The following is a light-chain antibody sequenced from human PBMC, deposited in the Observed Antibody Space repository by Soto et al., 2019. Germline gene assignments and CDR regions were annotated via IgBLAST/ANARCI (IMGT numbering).Light chain of an antibody. CDR2: EVT. V-gene: IGLV2-14*01. J-gene: IGLJ3*02. CDR1: TSDVGSHNF. Sequence: QSALTQPASVCGSPGQSITISCTGTTSDVGSHNFVSWYQQLPGKAPKLLIYEVTNRPSGTSNRFSGSKSGNTASLTISGLQAEDEADYYCSSFTNSILVFGGGTKVTVL. CDR3: SSFTNSILV.